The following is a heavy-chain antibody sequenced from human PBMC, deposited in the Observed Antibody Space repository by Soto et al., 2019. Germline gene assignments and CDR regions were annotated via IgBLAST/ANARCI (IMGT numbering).Heavy chain of an antibody. J-gene: IGHJ4*02. D-gene: IGHD2-2*01. Sequence: QVQLVESGGGVVQPGRSLRLSCAASGFTFSSYVMHWVRQAPGRGLEWVAEIWHDGSNKYYADSVKGRFTISRENSKNTFYLQINSVRAEDTAVYYCTGEGTNYHSDYWGQGTLGTVSS. CDR2: IWHDGSNK. CDR1: GFTFSSYV. CDR3: TGEGTNYHSDY. V-gene: IGHV3-33*01.